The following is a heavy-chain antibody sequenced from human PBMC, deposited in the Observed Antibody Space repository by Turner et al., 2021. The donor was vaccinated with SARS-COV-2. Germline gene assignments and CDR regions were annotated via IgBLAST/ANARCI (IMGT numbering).Heavy chain of an antibody. CDR3: AKEGAENYYFDC. V-gene: IGHV3-30*18. J-gene: IGHJ4*02. D-gene: IGHD1-7*01. CDR1: GFTFSSFD. CDR2: MAFDGSNT. Sequence: QAQLVESGGGVVQPGRCLRLSCAASGFTFSSFDMHWVRQAPGKGLEWVAFMAFDGSNTHYTDSVKGRFTISRDSSKNTLYLQMASLRTEDTAVYYCAKEGAENYYFDCWGQGTLVTVSS.